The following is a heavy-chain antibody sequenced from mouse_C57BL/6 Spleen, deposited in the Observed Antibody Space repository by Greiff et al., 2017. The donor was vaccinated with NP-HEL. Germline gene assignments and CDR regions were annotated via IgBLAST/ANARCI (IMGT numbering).Heavy chain of an antibody. V-gene: IGHV1-7*01. Sequence: VKLMESGAELAKPGASVKLSCKASGYTFTSYWMHWVKQRPGQGLEWIGYINPSSGYTKYNQKFKDKATLTADKSSSTAYMQLSSLTYEDSAVYYCARSDPHYDYDFAYWGQGTLVTVSA. J-gene: IGHJ3*01. CDR3: ARSDPHYDYDFAY. CDR1: GYTFTSYW. CDR2: INPSSGYT. D-gene: IGHD2-4*01.